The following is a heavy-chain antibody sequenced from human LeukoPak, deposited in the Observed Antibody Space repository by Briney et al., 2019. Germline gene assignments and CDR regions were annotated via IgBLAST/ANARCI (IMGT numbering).Heavy chain of an antibody. V-gene: IGHV1-69*05. CDR2: IIPIFGTA. J-gene: IGHJ6*02. Sequence: GASVKVSCKASGGTFSSYAISWVRQAPGQGLEWMGGIIPIFGTANYAQKFQGRVTITTDESTSTAYMELSSLRSEDTAVYYCARYAYYDRLYGMDVWGQGTTVTVSS. CDR3: ARYAYYDRLYGMDV. D-gene: IGHD3-22*01. CDR1: GGTFSSYA.